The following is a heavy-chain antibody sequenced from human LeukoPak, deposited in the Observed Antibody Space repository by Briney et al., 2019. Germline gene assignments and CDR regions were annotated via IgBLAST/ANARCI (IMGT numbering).Heavy chain of an antibody. CDR1: GYTFTGYY. V-gene: IGHV1-18*04. J-gene: IGHJ4*02. CDR3: AGVEEVRGGITSFDY. D-gene: IGHD3-10*01. CDR2: INPYSSDT. Sequence: ASVKVSCKASGYTFTGYYMHWVRQAPGQGLEWMGWINPYSSDTNYAQKLQGRVTVTTDTSTSTAYMELRSLTSDDTAVYYCAGVEEVRGGITSFDYWGQGTLVTVSS.